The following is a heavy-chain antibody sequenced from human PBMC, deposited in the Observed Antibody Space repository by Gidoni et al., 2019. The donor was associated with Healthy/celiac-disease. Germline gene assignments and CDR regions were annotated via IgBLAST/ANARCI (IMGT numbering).Heavy chain of an antibody. J-gene: IGHJ6*02. D-gene: IGHD5-18*01. CDR1: GFTFRTAW. CDR3: TTPRDTAMVSPYYYGMDV. Sequence: EVQLVASGGGLVKPGGSLRLSCSASGFTFRTAWMHWVRQPPGKGLEWVGRIKSKTDGGTTDYAAPVKGRFTISRDDSKNTLYLQMNSLKTEDTAVYYCTTPRDTAMVSPYYYGMDVWGQGTTVTVSS. CDR2: IKSKTDGGTT. V-gene: IGHV3-15*01.